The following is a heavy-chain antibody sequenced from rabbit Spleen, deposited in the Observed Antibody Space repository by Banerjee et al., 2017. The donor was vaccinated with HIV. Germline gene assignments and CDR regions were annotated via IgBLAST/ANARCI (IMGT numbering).Heavy chain of an antibody. CDR3: ARDTSSSFSSYGMDL. Sequence: QEQLEESGGDLVKPGASLTLTCTASGFDLSSSRYMSWVRQAPGKGLEWIGCVDIGSSGFTYFATWAKGRFTISKTSSTTVTLQMTSLTAADTATYFCARDTSSSFSSYGMDLWGQGTLVTVS. V-gene: IGHV1S45*01. CDR2: VDIGSSGFT. D-gene: IGHD1-1*01. CDR1: GFDLSSSRY. J-gene: IGHJ6*01.